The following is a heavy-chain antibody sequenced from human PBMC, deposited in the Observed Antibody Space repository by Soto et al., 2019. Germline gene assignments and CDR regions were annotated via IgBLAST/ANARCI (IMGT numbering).Heavy chain of an antibody. CDR3: VRDRGAVTGQDFDY. CDR1: GFTFSAYY. V-gene: IGHV3-11*05. Sequence: QVQLEESGGGLVKPGGSLRLSCAASGFTFSAYYMSWIRQAPGKGLEYISYIGSSATAANYADSVKGRFTISRDNAKNALYLQMNSLRAEDTAVYYCVRDRGAVTGQDFDYRGQGALVTVSA. CDR2: IGSSATAA. D-gene: IGHD6-19*01. J-gene: IGHJ4*02.